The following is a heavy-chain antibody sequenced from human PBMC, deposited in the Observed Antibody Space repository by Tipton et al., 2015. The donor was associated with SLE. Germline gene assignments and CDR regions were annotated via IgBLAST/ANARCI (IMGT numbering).Heavy chain of an antibody. CDR2: IYDSGIT. Sequence: TLSLTCTVSGGSISSGDFYWTWIRQHTGKGLEWIGYIYDSGITYYNPSLKSRVTISADTSNNQFSLRLSSATAADTAVYYCAREDCSSATRYYDYWGQGTLVTVSS. CDR1: GGSISSGDFY. D-gene: IGHD2-2*01. CDR3: AREDCSSATRYYDY. J-gene: IGHJ4*02. V-gene: IGHV4-31*03.